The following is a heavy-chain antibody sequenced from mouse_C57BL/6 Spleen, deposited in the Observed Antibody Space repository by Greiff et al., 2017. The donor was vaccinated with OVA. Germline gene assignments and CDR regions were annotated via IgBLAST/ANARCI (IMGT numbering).Heavy chain of an antibody. Sequence: VHLLEPGAGLVKPGASLKLSCAASGFTFTDYGMHWVRQTPEKGLEWVAYISPGSGTTYYADTVKGRFTISRDNAKNTLFLQMTRVWSGDTAMYYCGRGYAFAYWGQGTLVTVSA. CDR2: ISPGSGTT. J-gene: IGHJ3*01. CDR3: GRGYAFAY. D-gene: IGHD2-14*01. CDR1: GFTFTDYG. V-gene: IGHV5-17*01.